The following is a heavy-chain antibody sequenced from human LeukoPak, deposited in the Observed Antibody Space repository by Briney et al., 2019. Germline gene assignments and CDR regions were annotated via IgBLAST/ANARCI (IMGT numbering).Heavy chain of an antibody. D-gene: IGHD2-2*01. CDR1: GFTFSSYA. CDR3: ARVTRMVVVVPAANEPSYYYYYVDV. CDR2: ISYDGSDK. V-gene: IGHV3-30-3*01. Sequence: GGSLRLSCAASGFTFSSYAMHWVRQAPGKGLEWVAIISYDGSDKYYADSVKGRFTISRDNSKNTLYLQMNSLRAEDTAVYYCARVTRMVVVVPAANEPSYYYYYVDVWGKGTTVTVSS. J-gene: IGHJ6*03.